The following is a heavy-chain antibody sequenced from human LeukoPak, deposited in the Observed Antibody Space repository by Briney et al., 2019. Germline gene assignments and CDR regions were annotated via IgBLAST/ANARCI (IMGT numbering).Heavy chain of an antibody. D-gene: IGHD2/OR15-2a*01. CDR3: ARVGFLYDYFDY. V-gene: IGHV3-30*02. Sequence: GGSLRLSCAASGFTFSSYGMHWVRQAPGKGLEWVAFIRYDGSNKYYADSVKGRFTISRDNSKNSLYLQMNSLRAEDTAVYYCARVGFLYDYFDYWGQGTLVTVSS. CDR2: IRYDGSNK. J-gene: IGHJ4*02. CDR1: GFTFSSYG.